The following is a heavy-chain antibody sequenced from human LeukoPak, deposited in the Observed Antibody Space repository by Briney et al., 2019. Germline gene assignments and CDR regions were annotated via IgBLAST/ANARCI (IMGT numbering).Heavy chain of an antibody. V-gene: IGHV4-4*09. CDR3: ARHARRWLQTNYYYYYYMDV. CDR1: GGSISSYY. J-gene: IGHJ6*03. CDR2: IYTSGST. Sequence: SETLSLTCTVSGGSISSYYWSWIRQPPGKGLEWIWYIYTSGSTNYNPSLKSRVTISVDTSKNQFSLKLSSVTAADTAVYYCARHARRWLQTNYYYYYYMDVWGKGTTVTVSS. D-gene: IGHD5-24*01.